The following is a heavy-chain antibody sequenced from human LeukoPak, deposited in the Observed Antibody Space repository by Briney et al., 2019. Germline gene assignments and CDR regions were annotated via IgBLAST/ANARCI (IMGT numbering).Heavy chain of an antibody. CDR3: ATQRLDPAVRRGYYFDY. V-gene: IGHV3-23*01. D-gene: IGHD3-10*01. CDR1: GFTFSSYA. J-gene: IGHJ4*02. Sequence: PGGSLRLPCAASGFTFSSYAMSWVRQAPGKGLEWVSVISGSGGSTYYADSVKGRFTISRDNSKNTLYLQMNSLRAEDTAVYYCATQRLDPAVRRGYYFDYWGQGTVVTVSS. CDR2: ISGSGGST.